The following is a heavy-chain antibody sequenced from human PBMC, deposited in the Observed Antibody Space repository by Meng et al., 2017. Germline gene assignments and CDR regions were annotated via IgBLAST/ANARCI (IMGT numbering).Heavy chain of an antibody. CDR1: GLRFTDAW. Sequence: VECGGGVVRRGGSLRLTCDAFGLRFTDAWMSWVRQVPGKGLEWVGRIKRNRDGGTIDYAARVKGRFTISRDESKNTLYLQMDSLITEDTAVYFCATGAAAADHWGQGTLVTVSS. CDR3: ATGAAAADH. D-gene: IGHD6-13*01. CDR2: IKRNRDGGTI. V-gene: IGHV3-15*01. J-gene: IGHJ4*02.